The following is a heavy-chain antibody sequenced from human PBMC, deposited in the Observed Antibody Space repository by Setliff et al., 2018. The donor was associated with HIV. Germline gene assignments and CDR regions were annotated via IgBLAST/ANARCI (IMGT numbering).Heavy chain of an antibody. J-gene: IGHJ3*01. CDR3: ARELDNSDNSDPFDV. D-gene: IGHD4-4*01. CDR1: GDSIRNSRDY. Sequence: SETLSLTCSVSGDSIRNSRDYWGWIRQPPGKGLEWIGNIYYSGTTYYSPSLNSRVTISVDRSRNHFSLRLGAVTAADTAVYYCARELDNSDNSDPFDVWGQGTMVTVSS. V-gene: IGHV4-39*02. CDR2: IYYSGTT.